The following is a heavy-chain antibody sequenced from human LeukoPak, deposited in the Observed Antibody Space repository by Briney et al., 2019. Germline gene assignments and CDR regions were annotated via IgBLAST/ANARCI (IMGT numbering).Heavy chain of an antibody. J-gene: IGHJ4*02. V-gene: IGHV4-61*02. Sequence: PSETLSLTCTVSGDSISSGDYYWSWIRQPAGKGLEWIGRISSSGSTNYNPSLKSRVTISVDTSKNQFSLKLSSVTAADTAVYYCARSPPVTTTPDYWGQGTLVTVSS. CDR2: ISSSGST. CDR1: GDSISSGDYY. CDR3: ARSPPVTTTPDY. D-gene: IGHD4-17*01.